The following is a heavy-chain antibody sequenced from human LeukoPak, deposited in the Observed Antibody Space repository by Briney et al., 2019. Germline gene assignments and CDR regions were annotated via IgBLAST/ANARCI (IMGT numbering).Heavy chain of an antibody. V-gene: IGHV3-73*01. D-gene: IGHD3-3*01. CDR2: IRSKANSYAT. Sequence: GGSLRLSCAASGFTFSSSAMHWVRQASGKGLEWVGRIRSKANSYATAYAASVKGRFTISRDDSKNTAYLQMNSLKTEDTAVYYCVLRDAFDIWGQGTMVTVSS. J-gene: IGHJ3*02. CDR1: GFTFSSSA. CDR3: VLRDAFDI.